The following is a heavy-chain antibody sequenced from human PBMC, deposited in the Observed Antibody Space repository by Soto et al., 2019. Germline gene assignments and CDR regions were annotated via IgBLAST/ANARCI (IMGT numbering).Heavy chain of an antibody. CDR2: ISSSSSTI. D-gene: IGHD1-1*01. CDR1: GFTFSSYS. V-gene: IGHV3-48*01. Sequence: EVQLVESGGGLVQPGGSLRLSCAASGFTFSSYSMNWVRQAPGKGLEWVSYISSSSSTIYYADSVKGRFTISRDNAKNSLCLQMNSLRAEDTAVYYCARGNDVEDAFDIWGQGTMVTVSS. CDR3: ARGNDVEDAFDI. J-gene: IGHJ3*02.